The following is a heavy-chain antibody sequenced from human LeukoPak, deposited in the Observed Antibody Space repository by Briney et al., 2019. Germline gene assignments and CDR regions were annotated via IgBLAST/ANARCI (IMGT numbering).Heavy chain of an antibody. CDR2: IYYSGST. J-gene: IGHJ6*03. CDR1: GGSISSHY. CDR3: ARGSASYYYNYMDV. V-gene: IGHV4-59*11. Sequence: SETLSLTCTVSGGSISSHYWSWIRQPPGKGLEWIGYIYYSGSTNYNPSLKSRVTISVDTSKNQFSLKLSSVTAADTAVYYCARGSASYYYNYMDVWGKGTTVTVSS.